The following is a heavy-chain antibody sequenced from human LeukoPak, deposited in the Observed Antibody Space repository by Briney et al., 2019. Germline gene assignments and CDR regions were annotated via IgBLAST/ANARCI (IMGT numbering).Heavy chain of an antibody. V-gene: IGHV3-7*01. CDR3: ARETPRRGETRDGYR. Sequence: PGESLRLSCAASGFIFKKYWVNWVRQVPGKGLECLANIKEDGSETYYADSVKGRFTISRDNPKNLLFLQINSLRVEDTAVYYCARETPRRGETRDGYRWGQGTVVTVSS. D-gene: IGHD5-24*01. CDR1: GFIFKKYW. CDR2: IKEDGSET. J-gene: IGHJ4*02.